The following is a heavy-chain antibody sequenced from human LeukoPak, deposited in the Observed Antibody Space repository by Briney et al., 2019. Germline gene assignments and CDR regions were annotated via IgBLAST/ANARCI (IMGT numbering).Heavy chain of an antibody. Sequence: PGGSLRLSCAASGFTFSSYSMNWVRQAPGKGLEWVSYISSSNSIIYYADSVKGRFTISRDNAKNSLYLQMNSLRDEDTAVYYCARDPRDYGYSDYWGQGTLVTVSS. CDR2: ISSSNSII. D-gene: IGHD4-17*01. J-gene: IGHJ4*02. CDR1: GFTFSSYS. CDR3: ARDPRDYGYSDY. V-gene: IGHV3-48*02.